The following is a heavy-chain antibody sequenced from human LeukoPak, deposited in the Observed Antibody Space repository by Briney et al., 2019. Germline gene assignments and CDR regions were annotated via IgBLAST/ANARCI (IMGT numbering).Heavy chain of an antibody. D-gene: IGHD3-10*01. Sequence: GGSLRLSCAASGFTFSGYEMNWVRQAPGKGLEWVSSIASHSGYTFYADSVKGRFTISRDNAKNSLSLQMNSLRAEDTAGYYCAREGTGTWDDAFDIWGQGTMVTVSS. CDR3: AREGTGTWDDAFDI. CDR2: IASHSGYT. CDR1: GFTFSGYE. J-gene: IGHJ3*02. V-gene: IGHV3-21*01.